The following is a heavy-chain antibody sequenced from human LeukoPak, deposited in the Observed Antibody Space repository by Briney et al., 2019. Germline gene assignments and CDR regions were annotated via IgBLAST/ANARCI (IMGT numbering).Heavy chain of an antibody. CDR3: ARDWPFGELPQRPMNLDY. CDR1: GYSFTSQD. V-gene: IGHV1-3*01. J-gene: IGHJ4*02. D-gene: IGHD3-10*01. CDR2: INPGNGDT. Sequence: ASVKVSCKTSGYSFTSQDLHWVRQAPGQGLEWMGCINPGNGDTKYSQEFQGRVTMTTDTSTSTAYMELRSLRSDDTAVYYCARDWPFGELPQRPMNLDYWGQGTLVTVSS.